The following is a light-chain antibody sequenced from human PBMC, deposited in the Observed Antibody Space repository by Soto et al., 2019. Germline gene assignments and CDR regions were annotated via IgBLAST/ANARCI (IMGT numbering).Light chain of an antibody. V-gene: IGKV3-20*01. Sequence: EIVWTQSPGTLSLSPGERATLSCRASQTVSSIYLAWYQQKPGQAPRLLIYGASSRATGIPDRFSGSGSGTDFTLTISRLEPEDFAVYYCQQYGSSPRTFGQGTKVDIK. CDR1: QTVSSIY. CDR3: QQYGSSPRT. CDR2: GAS. J-gene: IGKJ1*01.